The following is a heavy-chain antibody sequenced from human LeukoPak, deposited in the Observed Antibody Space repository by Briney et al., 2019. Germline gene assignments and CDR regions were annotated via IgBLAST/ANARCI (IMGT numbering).Heavy chain of an antibody. CDR1: GFIFSSYS. V-gene: IGHV3-21*01. CDR2: ISTSSGYI. CDR3: VRVRDDYTDFEY. D-gene: IGHD5-24*01. Sequence: PGGSLGLSCAASGFIFSSYSMHWVRQAPGKGLEWVSSISTSSGYIYYADSAKGRFTISKDNAKNSLYLQMNSLRAEDTAVYYCVRVRDDYTDFEYWGQGTLVTVSS. J-gene: IGHJ4*02.